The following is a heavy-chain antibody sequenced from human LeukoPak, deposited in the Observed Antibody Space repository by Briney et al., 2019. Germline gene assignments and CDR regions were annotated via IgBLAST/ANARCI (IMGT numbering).Heavy chain of an antibody. CDR1: GFTFSSYH. CDR2: IGSDRSPT. Sequence: GGSLRLSCSASGFTFSSYHMNWVRPAPGRGMEWISYIGSDRSPTYYAASVKGRFIISRDNAKTSLYLQMSSLRAEDTAVYYCMRDGRANWGQGTLVTVSS. J-gene: IGHJ4*02. CDR3: MRDGRAN. V-gene: IGHV3-48*04.